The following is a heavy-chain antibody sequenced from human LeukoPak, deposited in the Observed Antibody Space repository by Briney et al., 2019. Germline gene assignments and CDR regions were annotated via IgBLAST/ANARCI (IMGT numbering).Heavy chain of an antibody. J-gene: IGHJ4*02. D-gene: IGHD3-10*01. CDR2: ISGSGGST. V-gene: IGHV3-23*01. Sequence: PGGSLRLSCAASGFTFSSYSMNWVRQAPGKGLEWVSAISGSGGSTYYADSVKGRFTISRDNSKNTLYLQLNRLRAEDTAVYYCAKHEGSSGSYCHFHYWGQGTLVTVSS. CDR3: AKHEGSSGSYCHFHY. CDR1: GFTFSSYS.